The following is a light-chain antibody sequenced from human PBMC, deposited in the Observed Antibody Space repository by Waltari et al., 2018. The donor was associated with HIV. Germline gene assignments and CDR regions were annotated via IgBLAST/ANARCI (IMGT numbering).Light chain of an antibody. CDR2: NNN. CDR3: VAWDDSLNGPV. CDR1: SFNVGSNT. J-gene: IGLJ2*01. Sequence: QSVLTQPPSASGTPGQRVTMSCSGGSFNVGSNTVNWYQQLPGTAPKLLIYNNNQLPSGVPDRFSGSKSGTSASLAISGLQSEDEADYYCVAWDDSLNGPVFGGGTKLTVL. V-gene: IGLV1-44*01.